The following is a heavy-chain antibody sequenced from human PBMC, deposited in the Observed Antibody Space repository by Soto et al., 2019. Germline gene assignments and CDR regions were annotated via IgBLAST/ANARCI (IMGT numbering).Heavy chain of an antibody. CDR3: ARGRGAPNYFDY. CDR2: IYYSGST. V-gene: IGHV4-30-4*01. Sequence: PSETLSLTCTVSGGSISSGYYYWSWIRQPPGKGLEWIGYIYYSGSTDNNPSLKSRVTISRDTSKNQFSLQLTSVTAADTAVYYCARGRGAPNYFDYWGQGTLVTVSS. D-gene: IGHD3-10*01. J-gene: IGHJ4*02. CDR1: GGSISSGYYY.